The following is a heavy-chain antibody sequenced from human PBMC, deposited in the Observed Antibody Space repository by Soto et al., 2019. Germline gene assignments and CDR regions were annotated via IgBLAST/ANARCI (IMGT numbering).Heavy chain of an antibody. CDR1: GFTFEDYA. V-gene: IGHV3-9*01. CDR3: AKGARSGWPLYFDL. Sequence: EVQLVESGGGLVQPGRSLRLSCAVSGFTFEDYAMIWVRQVPGKGLECVSSISWNSGAIDYAASVKGRFTISRDNAKKSLYLEMNSLRVEDTALYYCAKGARSGWPLYFDLWGRGTLVTVYS. J-gene: IGHJ2*01. CDR2: ISWNSGAI. D-gene: IGHD6-19*01.